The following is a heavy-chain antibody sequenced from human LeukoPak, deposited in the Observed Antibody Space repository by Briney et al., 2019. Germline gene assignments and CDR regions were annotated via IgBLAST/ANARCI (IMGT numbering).Heavy chain of an antibody. Sequence: GGSLRLSCAASGFTFSSCWMHWVRQVPGKGLVWVSRINSDGSSTSYADSVKGRFTISRDNAKNTLYVQMNSLRAEDTAVYYCSTGLGHAFDIWGRGTMVTVSS. V-gene: IGHV3-74*01. CDR3: STGLGHAFDI. CDR2: INSDGSST. J-gene: IGHJ3*02. D-gene: IGHD3-16*01. CDR1: GFTFSSCW.